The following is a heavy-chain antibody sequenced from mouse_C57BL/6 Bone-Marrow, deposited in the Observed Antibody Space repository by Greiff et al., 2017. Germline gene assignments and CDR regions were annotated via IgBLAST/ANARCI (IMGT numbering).Heavy chain of an antibody. Sequence: VQLQQPGAELVQPGASVKLSCKASGYTFTSYWMHWVKQRPGQGLEWIGMIHPNSGSTNYHEKFKSKATLTVDKSSSTAYMQLSSLTSEDSAVYYCARSNPWFAYWGQGTLVTVSA. CDR2: IHPNSGST. CDR1: GYTFTSYW. CDR3: ARSNPWFAY. J-gene: IGHJ3*01. V-gene: IGHV1-64*01.